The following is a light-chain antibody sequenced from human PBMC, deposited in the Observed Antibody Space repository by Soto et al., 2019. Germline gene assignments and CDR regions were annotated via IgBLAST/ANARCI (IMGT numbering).Light chain of an antibody. J-gene: IGKJ1*01. CDR1: QSINTW. CDR3: QQYKTYSRT. V-gene: IGKV1-5*03. CDR2: EGS. Sequence: DIQMTQSPSTLSASVGDRITITGRASQSINTWLALYPQKPGEAHKLLIYEGSTLERGVPSRFSGSGSGTEFTLTISRLQPDDFANFYCQQYKTYSRTFGQGTKVEVK.